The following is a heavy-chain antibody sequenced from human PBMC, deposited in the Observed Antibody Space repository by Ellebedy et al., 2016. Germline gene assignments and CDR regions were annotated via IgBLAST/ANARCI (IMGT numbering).Heavy chain of an antibody. D-gene: IGHD6-19*01. J-gene: IGHJ3*02. V-gene: IGHV3-64D*06. CDR1: GFTFSSYA. CDR3: VKDKDSSGWYGLDAFDI. Sequence: GESLKISCSASGFTFSSYAMHWVRQAPGKGLEYVSAISSNGGSTYYADSVKGRFTISRDNSKNTLYLQMSSLRAEDTAVYYCVKDKDSSGWYGLDAFDIWGQGTMVTVSS. CDR2: ISSNGGST.